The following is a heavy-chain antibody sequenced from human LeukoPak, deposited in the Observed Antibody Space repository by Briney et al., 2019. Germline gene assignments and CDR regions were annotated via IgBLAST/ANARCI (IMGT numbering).Heavy chain of an antibody. Sequence: ASVKVSCRASGYTFTGYYMHWVRQAPGQGLEWMRWINPNSGGTNYAQKFQGRVTMTRDTSISTAYMELSRLRSDDTAVYYCARKTYYDLWSGYYTGPNYFDYWGQGTLVTVSS. CDR3: ARKTYYDLWSGYYTGPNYFDY. CDR1: GYTFTGYY. CDR2: INPNSGGT. J-gene: IGHJ4*02. V-gene: IGHV1-2*02. D-gene: IGHD3-3*01.